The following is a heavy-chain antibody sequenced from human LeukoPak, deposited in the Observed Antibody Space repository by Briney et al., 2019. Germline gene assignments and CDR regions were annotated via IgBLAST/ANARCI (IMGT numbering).Heavy chain of an antibody. CDR1: GFTFSSYW. Sequence: PGGSLRLSCAASGFTFSSYWMSWVRQAPGKGLEWVANIKQDGSEKYYVDSVKGRFTISRDNSKNTLYLQMNSLRAEDTAVYYCAKSPGYSSTWYYFQHWGQGTLVTVSS. CDR3: AKSPGYSSTWYYFQH. J-gene: IGHJ1*01. D-gene: IGHD6-13*01. V-gene: IGHV3-7*05. CDR2: IKQDGSEK.